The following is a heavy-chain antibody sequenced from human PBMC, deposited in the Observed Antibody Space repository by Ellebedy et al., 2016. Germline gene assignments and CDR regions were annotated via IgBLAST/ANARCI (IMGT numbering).Heavy chain of an antibody. Sequence: GESLKISXVASGFTFSSDWMQWVRQAPGKGLEWVSVVYGDGATFYADSVKGRFTISRDSFNNMVYLQMNSLRAEDTAAYYCSREPWGGLRGDYWGQGTLVTVSS. CDR1: GFTFSSDW. CDR2: VYGDGAT. V-gene: IGHV3-66*01. CDR3: SREPWGGLRGDY. D-gene: IGHD3-16*01. J-gene: IGHJ4*02.